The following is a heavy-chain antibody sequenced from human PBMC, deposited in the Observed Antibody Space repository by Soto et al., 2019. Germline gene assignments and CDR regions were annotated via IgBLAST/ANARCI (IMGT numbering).Heavy chain of an antibody. CDR3: ARELAAPGTTFDY. D-gene: IGHD6-13*01. CDR1: GFAFTTYS. CDR2: INGGNGNI. Sequence: QVQLVQSGAEVKKPGASVKVSCKASGFAFTTYSLHWVRQAPGQRLEWMAWINGGNGNIEYSQKIQNRVTITRDTSASTVYMELSSLRSEDTAVYYCARELAAPGTTFDYWGQGALVTVSS. J-gene: IGHJ4*02. V-gene: IGHV1-3*01.